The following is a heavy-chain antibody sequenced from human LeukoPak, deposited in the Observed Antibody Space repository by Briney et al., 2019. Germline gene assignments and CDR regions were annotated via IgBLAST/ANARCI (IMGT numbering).Heavy chain of an antibody. CDR2: IKQDGSEK. J-gene: IGHJ4*02. Sequence: GSLRLSCAASGFTFSSYWMSWVRQAPGKGLEWVANIKQDGSEKYYVDSVKGRFTISRDNAKNSLYLQMNSLRAEDTAVYYCARGAYYDYVWGSYRNSPPRAYFDYWGQGTLVTVSS. D-gene: IGHD3-16*02. CDR3: ARGAYYDYVWGSYRNSPPRAYFDY. CDR1: GFTFSSYW. V-gene: IGHV3-7*01.